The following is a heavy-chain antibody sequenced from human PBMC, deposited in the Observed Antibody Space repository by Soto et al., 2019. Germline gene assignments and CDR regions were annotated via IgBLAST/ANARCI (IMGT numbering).Heavy chain of an antibody. Sequence: QVQLVQSGAEVKKPGSSVKVSCKASGGTFSSYAISWVRQAPGQGLEWMGGIIPIFGTANYAQKFQGRVTITADESTSRANMELSGLRSEDPAVYYCARARRVSCSPADYYYYGMDVWGQGTTVTVSS. J-gene: IGHJ6*02. CDR2: IIPIFGTA. D-gene: IGHD2-15*01. CDR1: GGTFSSYA. CDR3: ARARRVSCSPADYYYYGMDV. V-gene: IGHV1-69*01.